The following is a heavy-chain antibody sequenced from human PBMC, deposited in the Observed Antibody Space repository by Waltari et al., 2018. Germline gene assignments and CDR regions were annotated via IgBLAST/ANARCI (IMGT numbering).Heavy chain of an antibody. D-gene: IGHD6-19*01. J-gene: IGHJ4*02. CDR2: IKQDGSEK. CDR3: VRLRSTRGVPVADLFDF. CDR1: GFTFRDYW. V-gene: IGHV3-7*01. Sequence: EVQLIESGGGLVQPGGSLRLSCAASGFTFRDYWMDWVRQAPRKGLEWVANIKQDGSEKFYVDSVKGRFTISRDNAKNSLYLQMNSLRAEDTAVYYCVRLRSTRGVPVADLFDFWGQGTLVTVSS.